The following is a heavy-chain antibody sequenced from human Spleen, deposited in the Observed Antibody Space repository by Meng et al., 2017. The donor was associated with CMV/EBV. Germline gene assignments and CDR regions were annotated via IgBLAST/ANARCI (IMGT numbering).Heavy chain of an antibody. Sequence: GESLKISCAASGFTFSSYWMHWVRQSPGKGLLWVSRINSDGITTSYADSVKGRFTISRDNAKNTLYLQMNSLRAEDTAVYYCARLDQEGYYYGMDVWGQGTTVTVSS. CDR3: ARLDQEGYYYGMDV. CDR1: GFTFSSYW. CDR2: INSDGITT. V-gene: IGHV3-74*01. J-gene: IGHJ6*02.